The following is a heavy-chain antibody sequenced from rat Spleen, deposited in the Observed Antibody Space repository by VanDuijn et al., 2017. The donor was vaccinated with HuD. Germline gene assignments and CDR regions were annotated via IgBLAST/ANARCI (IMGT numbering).Heavy chain of an antibody. Sequence: QVQLKESGPGLVQPSETLSLTCTVSGFPLTSYSVSWVRQPSGKGTEWRGVIWTGGSTEYNSGLKSRLSISRDTSKSQVFLKMNSLQTEDTAIYYCTRAPGKGYVMDAWGQGTAVTVSS. CDR2: IWTGGST. J-gene: IGHJ4*01. CDR1: GFPLTSYS. D-gene: IGHD5-1*01. V-gene: IGHV2-15*01. CDR3: TRAPGKGYVMDA.